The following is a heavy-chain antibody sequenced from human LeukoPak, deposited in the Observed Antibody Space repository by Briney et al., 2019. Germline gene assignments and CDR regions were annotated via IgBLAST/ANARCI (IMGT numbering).Heavy chain of an antibody. Sequence: GGSLRLSCAASGFTFSSYWMHWVRQAPGKGLVWVSRINRDGSSITYADSVKGRFTISRDNAKNTLSLQMNSLRAEDTAVYYCVGVRWFGGSNWFDPWGQGTLVTVSS. CDR3: VGVRWFGGSNWFDP. CDR2: INRDGSSI. D-gene: IGHD3-10*01. V-gene: IGHV3-74*01. J-gene: IGHJ5*02. CDR1: GFTFSSYW.